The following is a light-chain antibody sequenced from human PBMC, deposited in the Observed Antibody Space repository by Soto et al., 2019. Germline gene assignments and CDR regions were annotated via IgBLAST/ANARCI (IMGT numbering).Light chain of an antibody. J-gene: IGKJ2*01. CDR1: QTISTY. CDR2: AAS. CDR3: QQSHSIPYT. Sequence: DIQMTQSPSSLSASVGDRVTITCRASQTISTYLNWYQQKPGKAPKLLIYAASRLQSGVPSRFSGSGSGTGFTLTISSLQPEDFATYYCQQSHSIPYTFGQGTKLEIK. V-gene: IGKV1-39*01.